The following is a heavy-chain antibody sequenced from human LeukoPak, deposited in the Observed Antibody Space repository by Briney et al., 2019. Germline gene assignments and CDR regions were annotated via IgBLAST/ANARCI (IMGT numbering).Heavy chain of an antibody. CDR1: VFTFSSYA. CDR3: AKADPMVRGVPALIDY. D-gene: IGHD3-10*01. J-gene: IGHJ4*02. V-gene: IGHV3-23*01. CDR2: ISGSGGST. Sequence: GRSLRLSYAARVFTFSSYAMRWVRQAPGKGLEWGSAISGSGGSTYYADSVKGRFTISRDNSKNTLYLQMNSLRAEDTAVYYCAKADPMVRGVPALIDYWGQGTLVTVSS.